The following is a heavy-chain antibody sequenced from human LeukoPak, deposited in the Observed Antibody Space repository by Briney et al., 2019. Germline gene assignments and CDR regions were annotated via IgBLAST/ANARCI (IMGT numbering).Heavy chain of an antibody. V-gene: IGHV1-69*13. CDR3: ARGATMIVASFDY. CDR2: FIPTFGTA. D-gene: IGHD3-22*01. Sequence: EASVKVSRKASGGTFSSYAISWVRQAPGQGLEWMGGFIPTFGTANSAQKLQGRVTITADESTSTAYMELSSLRSEDTAVYYCARGATMIVASFDYWGQGTLVTVSS. CDR1: GGTFSSYA. J-gene: IGHJ4*02.